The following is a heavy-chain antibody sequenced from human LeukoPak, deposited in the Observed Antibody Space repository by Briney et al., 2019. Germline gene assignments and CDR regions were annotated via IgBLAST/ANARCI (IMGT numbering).Heavy chain of an antibody. V-gene: IGHV3-48*01. J-gene: IGHJ4*02. CDR1: GFTFSSYS. CDR3: AREGSGWHLDY. D-gene: IGHD6-19*01. CDR2: ISSSSSTI. Sequence: GGSLRLSCAASGFTFSSYSMNWVRQAPGKGLEWVSYISSSSSTIYYADSVKGRFTISRDNAKNSLYLQMNSLRAEDTAVYYCAREGSGWHLDYWGQGTLVTVSS.